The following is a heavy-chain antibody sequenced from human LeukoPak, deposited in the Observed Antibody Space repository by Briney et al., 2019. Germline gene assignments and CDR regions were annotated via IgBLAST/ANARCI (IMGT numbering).Heavy chain of an antibody. Sequence: GGSLRLSCAASGFTSSSYAMHWVRQAPGKGLEYVSAISSNGGSTYYANSVKGRFTISRDNSKNTLYLQMGSLRAEDMAVYYCARGDTPGWGSYRYTGFFDYWGQGTLVTVSS. CDR3: ARGDTPGWGSYRYTGFFDY. CDR1: GFTSSSYA. D-gene: IGHD3-16*02. CDR2: ISSNGGST. V-gene: IGHV3-64*01. J-gene: IGHJ4*02.